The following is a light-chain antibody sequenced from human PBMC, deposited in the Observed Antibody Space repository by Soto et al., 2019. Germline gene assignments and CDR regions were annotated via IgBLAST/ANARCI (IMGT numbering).Light chain of an antibody. J-gene: IGLJ1*01. CDR2: GVT. V-gene: IGLV2-14*01. CDR1: GGDIGAYNY. Sequence: QSVLTQPPCVSGSLGQSITLSCTGSGGDIGAYNYVSWYQQHPGKAPKLIIYGVTHRPSGVSSRFSASKSAYTASLTISALQAEDEADYYCSSFTTTYFYVFGPGTKVTVL. CDR3: SSFTTTYFYV.